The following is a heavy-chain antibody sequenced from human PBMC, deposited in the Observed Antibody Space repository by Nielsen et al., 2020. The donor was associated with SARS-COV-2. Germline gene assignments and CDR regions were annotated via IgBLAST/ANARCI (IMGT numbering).Heavy chain of an antibody. D-gene: IGHD2-2*01. CDR2: IYYSGST. V-gene: IGHV4-39*01. J-gene: IGHJ3*02. CDR3: ARYCSSTSCQRDAFDI. CDR1: GGSISSSSYY. Sequence: SETLSLTCTVSGGSISSSSYYWGWIRQPPGKGLEWIGSIYYSGSTYYNPSLKSRVTISVDTSKNQFSLKLSSVTAADTAVYYCARYCSSTSCQRDAFDIWGQGTMVTVSS.